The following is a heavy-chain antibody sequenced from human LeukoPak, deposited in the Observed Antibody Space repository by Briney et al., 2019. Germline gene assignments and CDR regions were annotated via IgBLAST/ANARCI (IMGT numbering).Heavy chain of an antibody. V-gene: IGHV4-4*09. J-gene: IGHJ6*03. CDR3: ARPSPYYYYMDV. Sequence: SETLSLTCTASGVSISSYYWSWIRQPPGKGLEWIGYIYTSGSTNYNPSLKSRVTISVETSKNQFSLKLSSVTAADTAVYYCARPSPYYYYMDVWGKGTTVTVSS. CDR2: IYTSGST. CDR1: GVSISSYY.